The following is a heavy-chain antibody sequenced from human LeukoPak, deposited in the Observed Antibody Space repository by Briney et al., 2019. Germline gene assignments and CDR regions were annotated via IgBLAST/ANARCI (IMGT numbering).Heavy chain of an antibody. CDR2: IKQDGSEK. Sequence: GGSLRLSCAASGFTFSSYWMSWVCQAPGKGLEWVANIKQDGSEKYYVDSVKGRFTISRDNAKNSLYLQMNSLRAEDTAVYYCAKGGPDYDFWSGPKYGMDVWGQGTTVTVSS. V-gene: IGHV3-7*03. CDR3: AKGGPDYDFWSGPKYGMDV. CDR1: GFTFSSYW. D-gene: IGHD3-3*01. J-gene: IGHJ6*02.